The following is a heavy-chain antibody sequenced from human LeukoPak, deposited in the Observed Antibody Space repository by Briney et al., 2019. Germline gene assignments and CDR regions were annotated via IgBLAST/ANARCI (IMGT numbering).Heavy chain of an antibody. CDR2: MNPNSGNT. J-gene: IGHJ5*02. Sequence: ASVKVSCKASGYTFTSYDINWVRQATGQGLEWMGWMNPNSGNTGYAQKFQGRVTMTRDTSISTAYMELSSLRSEDTAVYYCVRVRYGSGSSWFDPWGQGTLVTVSS. V-gene: IGHV1-8*01. CDR3: VRVRYGSGSSWFDP. CDR1: GYTFTSYD. D-gene: IGHD3-10*01.